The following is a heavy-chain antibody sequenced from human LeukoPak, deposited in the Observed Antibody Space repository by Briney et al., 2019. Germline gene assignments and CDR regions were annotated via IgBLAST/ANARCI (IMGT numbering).Heavy chain of an antibody. J-gene: IGHJ4*02. D-gene: IGHD4-17*01. Sequence: PGGSLRPSCAASGFTFSSYWMSWVRQAPGKGLEWVANIKQDGSAKYYVDSVKGRFTISRDNAKNSLYLQMNSLRAEDTAVYYCARDHYGDYPNYFDYWGQGTLVTVSS. CDR1: GFTFSSYW. CDR3: ARDHYGDYPNYFDY. V-gene: IGHV3-7*01. CDR2: IKQDGSAK.